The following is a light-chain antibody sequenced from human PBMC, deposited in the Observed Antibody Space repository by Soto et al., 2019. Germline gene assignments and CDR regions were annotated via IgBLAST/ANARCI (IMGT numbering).Light chain of an antibody. Sequence: DIQMTQSPSSLSASVGDRVTITCRASQSIRSYLNCYQQKPGKAPKLLIYAASSLQSGVPSRFSGSGSWTDFTLTISSLQPEDFATYYCQQSYSTLWTFGQGTKVEIK. CDR2: AAS. J-gene: IGKJ1*01. CDR3: QQSYSTLWT. CDR1: QSIRSY. V-gene: IGKV1-39*01.